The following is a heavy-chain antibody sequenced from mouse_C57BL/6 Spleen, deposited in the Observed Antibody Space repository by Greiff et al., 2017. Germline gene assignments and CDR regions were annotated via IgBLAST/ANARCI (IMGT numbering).Heavy chain of an antibody. CDR1: GYTFTDYN. CDR3: ARAGSSYGYAMDY. J-gene: IGHJ4*01. D-gene: IGHD1-1*01. Sequence: VQLKQSGPELVKPGASVKIPCKASGYTFTDYNMDWVKQSHGKSLEWIGDINPNNGGTIYNQKFKGKATLTVDKSSSTAYMGLRSLTSEDTAVYYCARAGSSYGYAMDYWGQGTSVTVSS. CDR2: INPNNGGT. V-gene: IGHV1-18*01.